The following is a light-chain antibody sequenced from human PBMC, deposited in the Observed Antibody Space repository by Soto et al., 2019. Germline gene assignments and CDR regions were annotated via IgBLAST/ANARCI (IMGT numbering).Light chain of an antibody. CDR1: QSVSSSY. V-gene: IGKV3-20*01. J-gene: IGKJ1*01. Sequence: EIVLTQSPGTLSLSPGEIATVSCRVSQSVSSSYLAWYQQKPGQAPRLLIYGASNRATGIPDRFSGSGSGTDFTLTISRLEPEDFAVYYCQQYGSSGTVGQGTKVEIK. CDR2: GAS. CDR3: QQYGSSGT.